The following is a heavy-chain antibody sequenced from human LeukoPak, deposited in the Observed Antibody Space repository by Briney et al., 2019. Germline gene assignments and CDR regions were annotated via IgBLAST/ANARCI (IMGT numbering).Heavy chain of an antibody. D-gene: IGHD2-2*01. CDR1: GFTFSSYE. CDR3: ASVPAAMVYFDY. J-gene: IGHJ4*02. CDR2: ISTSGSTI. V-gene: IGHV3-48*03. Sequence: GGSLRLSCAASGFTFSSYEMNWVRQAPGKGLEWVSCISTSGSTIYYADSVKGRFTISRDNAKNSLYLQMNSLRAEDTAVYYCASVPAAMVYFDYWGQGTLVTVSS.